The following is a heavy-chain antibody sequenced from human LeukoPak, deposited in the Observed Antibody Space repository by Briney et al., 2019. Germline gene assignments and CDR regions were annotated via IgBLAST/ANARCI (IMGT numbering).Heavy chain of an antibody. Sequence: GGSLRLSCAASGFTFSSYWMHWVRHTPGKGLVWVSRIKGDGSSTSYADSVKGRFTISRDNAKNSLYLQMNSLRAEDTAVYYCARDSGSYYTFDYWGQGTLVTVSS. CDR1: GFTFSSYW. CDR3: ARDSGSYYTFDY. D-gene: IGHD1-26*01. J-gene: IGHJ4*02. V-gene: IGHV3-74*01. CDR2: IKGDGSST.